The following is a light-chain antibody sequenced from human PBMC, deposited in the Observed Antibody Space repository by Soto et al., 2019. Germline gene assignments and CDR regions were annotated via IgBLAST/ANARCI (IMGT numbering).Light chain of an antibody. CDR2: KAS. CDR3: QQSYSTLWT. J-gene: IGKJ1*01. Sequence: DIQMTQSPSTLSAFVGDRVTITCRASQSISNWLAWYQQKPGKAPKLLIYKASSLESGVPSRFSGSGSGSEFTLTISSLQPDDFATYYCQQSYSTLWTFGQGTKVDI. V-gene: IGKV1-5*03. CDR1: QSISNW.